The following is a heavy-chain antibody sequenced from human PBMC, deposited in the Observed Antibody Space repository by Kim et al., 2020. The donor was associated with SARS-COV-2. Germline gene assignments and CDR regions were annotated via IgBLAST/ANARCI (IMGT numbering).Heavy chain of an antibody. D-gene: IGHD2-15*01. V-gene: IGHV5-10-1*01. CDR1: GYSFTSYW. CDR3: ARLPLYCSGGSCYGLFDY. Sequence: GESLKISCKGSGYSFTSYWISWVRQMPGKGLEWMGRIYPSDSYTNYSPSFQGHVTISADKSISTAYLQWSSLKASDTAMYYCARLPLYCSGGSCYGLFDYWGQGTLVTVSS. CDR2: IYPSDSYT. J-gene: IGHJ4*02.